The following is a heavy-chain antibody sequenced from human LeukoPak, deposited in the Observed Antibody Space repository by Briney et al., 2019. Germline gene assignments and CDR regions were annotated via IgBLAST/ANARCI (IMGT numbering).Heavy chain of an antibody. CDR2: INHSGST. Sequence: SETLSLTCAVYGGSFSGYYWSWIRQPPGKGLEWIGEINHSGSTNYNPSLKSRVTISVDTSKNQFSLKLSSVTAADTAVYYCARGLAYYYYMDVWGKGTTVTVSS. CDR3: ARGLAYYYYMDV. V-gene: IGHV4-34*01. J-gene: IGHJ6*03. CDR1: GGSFSGYY.